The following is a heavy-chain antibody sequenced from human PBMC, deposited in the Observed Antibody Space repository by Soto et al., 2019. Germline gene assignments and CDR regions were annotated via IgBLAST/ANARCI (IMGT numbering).Heavy chain of an antibody. D-gene: IGHD5-18*01. CDR1: GGSISSGGYY. CDR3: ARCTSGSYGLYYFDY. Sequence: SETLSLTCTVSGGSISSGGYYWSWIRQHPGKGLEWIGYIYYSGSTYYNPSLKSRVTISVDTSKNQFSLKLSSVTAADTAVYYCARCTSGSYGLYYFDYWGQGTLVTVSS. CDR2: IYYSGST. V-gene: IGHV4-31*03. J-gene: IGHJ4*02.